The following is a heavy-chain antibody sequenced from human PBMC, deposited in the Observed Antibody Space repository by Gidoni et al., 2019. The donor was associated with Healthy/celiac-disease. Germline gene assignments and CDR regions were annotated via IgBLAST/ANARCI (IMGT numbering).Heavy chain of an antibody. V-gene: IGHV1-69*01. Sequence: GAEVKKPGAPVKVSCKASGRTFSSYAISWVRQAPGQGLEWMGGIIPIFGTANYAQKFQGRVTITEDESTSTAYMELSSQRSEDAAVYYCARVGSGPSYYFDYWGQGALVTVSS. CDR3: ARVGSGPSYYFDY. CDR1: GRTFSSYA. D-gene: IGHD3-3*01. J-gene: IGHJ4*02. CDR2: IIPIFGTA.